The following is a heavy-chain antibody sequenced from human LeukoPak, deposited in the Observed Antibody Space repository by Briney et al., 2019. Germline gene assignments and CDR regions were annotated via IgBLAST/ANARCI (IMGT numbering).Heavy chain of an antibody. Sequence: GGSLRLSCVASGVPFSNYVMSWVRQAPGKGLQWVSTISANADRTYRADSVKGRFTTSRDNSKNTLYLQMNSLRPEDTAIYYCARLADYWGQGTLVTVSA. CDR3: ARLADY. V-gene: IGHV3-23*01. D-gene: IGHD3-22*01. J-gene: IGHJ4*02. CDR1: GVPFSNYV. CDR2: ISANADRT.